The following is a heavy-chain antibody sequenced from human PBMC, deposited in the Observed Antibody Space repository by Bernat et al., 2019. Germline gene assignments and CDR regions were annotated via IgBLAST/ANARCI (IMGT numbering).Heavy chain of an antibody. CDR2: ISYDGSNK. Sequence: QVQLVESGGGVVQPGRSLRLSCAASGFTFSSYAMHWVRQAPGKGLEWVAVISYDGSNKYSADSVKGRFTISRDNSKNTLYLQMNSLRAEDTAVYYCARPREVTPRYYGMDVWGQGTTVTVSS. CDR1: GFTFSSYA. V-gene: IGHV3-30-3*01. J-gene: IGHJ6*02. D-gene: IGHD4-23*01. CDR3: ARPREVTPRYYGMDV.